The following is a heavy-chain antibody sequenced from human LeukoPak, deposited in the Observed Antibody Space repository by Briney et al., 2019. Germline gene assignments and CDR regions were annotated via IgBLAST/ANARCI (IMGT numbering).Heavy chain of an antibody. V-gene: IGHV1-2*02. Sequence: ASVKVSCKASGYTFTGYYMHWVRQAPGQGLEWMGWINPNSGGTNYARKFQGRVTMTRDTSISTAYMELSRLRSDDTAVYYCAREGYYGSGSYYNPLDPWGQGTLVTVSS. CDR2: INPNSGGT. J-gene: IGHJ5*02. D-gene: IGHD3-10*01. CDR3: AREGYYGSGSYYNPLDP. CDR1: GYTFTGYY.